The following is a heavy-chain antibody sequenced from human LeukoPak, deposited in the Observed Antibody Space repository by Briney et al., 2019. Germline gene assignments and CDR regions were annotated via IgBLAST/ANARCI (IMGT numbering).Heavy chain of an antibody. Sequence: GGSLRLSCVASGYPFSQHGIHWVRQAPGRGLEWVAVIWPDENKKEYEDSVKGRFIVSKDSSENTLSLQMSSLRAEDTAVYYCVVVLVPAAVWQFDVWGRGTLVTVSS. CDR1: GYPFSQHG. J-gene: IGHJ2*01. CDR3: VVVLVPAAVWQFDV. D-gene: IGHD2-2*01. V-gene: IGHV3-33*01. CDR2: IWPDENKK.